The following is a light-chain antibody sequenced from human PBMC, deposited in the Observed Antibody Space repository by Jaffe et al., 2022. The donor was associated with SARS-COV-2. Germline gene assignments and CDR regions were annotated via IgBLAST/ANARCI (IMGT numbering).Light chain of an antibody. Sequence: QSALTQPRSVSGSPGQSVTISCTGTSNDVGDYNSVSWYQQHPVKAPKVMIFDVNKRPSGVPDRFSGSKSGNTASLTISGLQAEDEADYYCCSYAGSFTWVFGGGTKLTVL. CDR3: CSYAGSFTWV. J-gene: IGLJ3*02. CDR2: DVN. V-gene: IGLV2-11*01. CDR1: SNDVGDYNS.